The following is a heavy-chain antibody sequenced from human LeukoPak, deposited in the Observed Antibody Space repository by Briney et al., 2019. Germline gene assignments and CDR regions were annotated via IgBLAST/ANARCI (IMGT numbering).Heavy chain of an antibody. CDR1: GFTFSSYA. D-gene: IGHD2-2*01. CDR2: ISGSGGST. CDR3: ASGQLNAFDI. J-gene: IGHJ3*02. V-gene: IGHV3-23*01. Sequence: GGSLRLSCAASGFTFSSYAMSWVRRAPGKGLEWVSAISGSGGSTFYADSGKGRFTISRDNAKNSLYLQMNSLRAEDTAVYYCASGQLNAFDIWGQGTMVTVSS.